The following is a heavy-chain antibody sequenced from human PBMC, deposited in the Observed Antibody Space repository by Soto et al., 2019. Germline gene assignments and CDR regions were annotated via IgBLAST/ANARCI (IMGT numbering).Heavy chain of an antibody. CDR1: GFTFSSYA. CDR3: ARPLWRNDYNWGYFDL. D-gene: IGHD4-4*01. V-gene: IGHV3-30-3*01. CDR2: ISYDGSNK. Sequence: QVQLVESGGGVVQPGRSLRLSCAASGFTFSSYAMHWVRQAPGKGLEWVAVISYDGSNKYYADSVKGRFTISRDNSKNTLYLQMNSLRAEDTAVYYCARPLWRNDYNWGYFDLWGRGKLVPVSS. J-gene: IGHJ2*01.